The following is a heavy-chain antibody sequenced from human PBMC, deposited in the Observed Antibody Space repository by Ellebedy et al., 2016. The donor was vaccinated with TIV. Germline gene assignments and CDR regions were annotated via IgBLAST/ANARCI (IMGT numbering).Heavy chain of an antibody. CDR3: AGDVYSHDLK. D-gene: IGHD5-18*01. V-gene: IGHV3-23*01. CDR2: ISGSGDT. CDR1: GFTFSIYA. Sequence: GESLKISCAASGFTFSIYAMSWVRQAPGKGLECVSLISGSGDTYYADSAKGRFTISRDNSENTLYLQMNSLRAADTAVYYCAGDVYSHDLKWGQGTLVTVSS. J-gene: IGHJ4*02.